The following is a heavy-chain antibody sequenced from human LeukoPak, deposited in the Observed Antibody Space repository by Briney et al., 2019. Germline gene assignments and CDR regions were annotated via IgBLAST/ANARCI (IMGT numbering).Heavy chain of an antibody. D-gene: IGHD3-22*01. J-gene: IGHJ1*01. V-gene: IGHV3-23*01. CDR1: GFPFRSYA. Sequence: GGSLRLSCAASGFPFRSYAMHWVRQAPGKGLEWVSAISGSGGSTYYADSVKGRFTISRDNSKNTLYLQMNSLRAEDTAVYYCAKEALYYVLGGRYFQHWGQGTPVTVSS. CDR3: AKEALYYVLGGRYFQH. CDR2: ISGSGGST.